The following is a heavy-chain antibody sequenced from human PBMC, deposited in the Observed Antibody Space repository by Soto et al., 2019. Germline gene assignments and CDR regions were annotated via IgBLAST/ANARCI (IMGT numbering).Heavy chain of an antibody. CDR3: ATAEVDY. V-gene: IGHV3-74*01. CDR2: RNIDGSTT. J-gene: IGHJ4*02. CDR1: GFTFGNCW. Sequence: GGSLRLSCAASGFTFGNCWMHWGRHAPGKGLEWVSRRNIDGSTTNYADSVKGRFTVSRDNAKNTLFLQMNSLRADDTAVYYCATAEVDYWGPGTLVTVSS.